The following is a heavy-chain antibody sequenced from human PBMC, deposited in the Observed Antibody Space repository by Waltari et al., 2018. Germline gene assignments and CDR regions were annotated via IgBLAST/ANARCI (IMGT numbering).Heavy chain of an antibody. J-gene: IGHJ4*02. CDR1: GYTFTDFF. V-gene: IGHV1-2*06. CDR2: INPNSGDA. CDR3: ARSGGGTTTFGVAE. Sequence: QVQLVQSGAEVKKSGASVKVSCKASGYTFTDFFIHWVRQAPGQGLEWMGRINPNSGDASYAQRLQGRVTMTGDTSITTADMEVTGLRPDDTAIYYCARSGGGTTTFGVAEWGQGSLVTVSS. D-gene: IGHD3-3*01.